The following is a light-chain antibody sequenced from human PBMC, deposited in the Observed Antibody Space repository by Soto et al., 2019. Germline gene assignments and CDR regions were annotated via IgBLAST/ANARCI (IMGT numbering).Light chain of an antibody. CDR2: DAS. J-gene: IGKJ4*01. CDR3: QQRSNWPPLT. V-gene: IGKV3-11*01. Sequence: MTQSPATVSVSPGESATLSCRASQSVSSYLAWYQQKPGQAPRLLIYDASNRATGIPARFSGSGSGTDFTLTISSLEPEDFAVYYCQQRSNWPPLTFGGGTKVDIK. CDR1: QSVSSY.